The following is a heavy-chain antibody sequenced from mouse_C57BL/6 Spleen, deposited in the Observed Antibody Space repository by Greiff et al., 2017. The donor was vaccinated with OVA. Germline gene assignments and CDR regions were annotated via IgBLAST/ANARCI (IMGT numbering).Heavy chain of an antibody. CDR3: AKGDSLYYAMDY. D-gene: IGHD6-2*01. J-gene: IGHJ4*01. CDR1: GFSLTSYG. Sequence: VQLVESGPGLVQPSQSLSITCTVSGFSLTSYGVHWVRQSPGKGLEWLGVIWRGGSTEYNADFMSRLSITKDNSKSQVFFKMNSLQADDTAIYYCAKGDSLYYAMDYWGQGTSVTVSS. V-gene: IGHV2-5*01. CDR2: IWRGGST.